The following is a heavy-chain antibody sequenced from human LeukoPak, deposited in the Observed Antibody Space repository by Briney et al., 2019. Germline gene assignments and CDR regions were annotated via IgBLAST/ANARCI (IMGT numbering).Heavy chain of an antibody. CDR3: ARDERLLSFLK. D-gene: IGHD3-3*01. CDR2: ITGSGGST. CDR1: GFTFSSYG. J-gene: IGHJ4*02. V-gene: IGHV3-23*01. Sequence: GGSLRLSCAASGFTFSSYGMHWVRQAPGKGLEWVSGITGSGGSTYYADSVKGRFTISRDNSKNTLYLQMNSLRAEDTAIYYCARDERLLSFLKWGQGTLVTVSS.